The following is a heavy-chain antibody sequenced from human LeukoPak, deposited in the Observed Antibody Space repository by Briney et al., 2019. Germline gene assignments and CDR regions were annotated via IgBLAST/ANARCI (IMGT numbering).Heavy chain of an antibody. CDR1: GYTFTSYA. CDR3: AKDNSNRAPGGSYY. V-gene: IGHV7-4-1*02. D-gene: IGHD3-10*01. Sequence: ASVKVSCKASGYTFTSYAMNWVRQAPGQGLEWMGWINTNTGNPTYAQGFTGRFVFSLDTSVSTAYLQISSLKAEDTAVYYCAKDNSNRAPGGSYYLGQGTLVTVSS. J-gene: IGHJ4*02. CDR2: INTNTGNP.